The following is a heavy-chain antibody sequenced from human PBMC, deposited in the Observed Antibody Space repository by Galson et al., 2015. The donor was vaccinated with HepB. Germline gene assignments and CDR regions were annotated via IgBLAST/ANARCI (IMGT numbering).Heavy chain of an antibody. Sequence: SLRLSCAASGFTFSSYWMHWVRQAPGMGLVWVSRINSDGSSTSYADSVKGRFTISRDNAKNTLYLQMNSLRAEDTAVYYCARDPHYYYGMDVWGQGTTVTVSS. J-gene: IGHJ6*02. CDR2: INSDGSST. V-gene: IGHV3-74*01. CDR1: GFTFSSYW. CDR3: ARDPHYYYGMDV.